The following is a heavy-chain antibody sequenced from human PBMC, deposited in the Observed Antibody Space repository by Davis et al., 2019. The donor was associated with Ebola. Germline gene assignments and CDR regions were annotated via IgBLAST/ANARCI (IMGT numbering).Heavy chain of an antibody. CDR2: ISYDGSNK. CDR1: GFTFSSYA. J-gene: IGHJ3*02. V-gene: IGHV3-30-3*01. Sequence: GGSLRLSCAASGFTFSSYAMHWVRQAPGKGLEWVAVISYDGSNKYYADSVKGRFTISRDNAKNSLYLQMNSLRAEDTAVYYCARELVWAEWELLRGDDAFDIWGQGTMVTVSS. D-gene: IGHD1-26*01. CDR3: ARELVWAEWELLRGDDAFDI.